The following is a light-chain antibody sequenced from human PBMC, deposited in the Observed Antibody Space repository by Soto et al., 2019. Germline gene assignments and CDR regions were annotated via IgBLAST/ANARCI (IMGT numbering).Light chain of an antibody. CDR3: SSYTTSSTLV. J-gene: IGLJ2*01. Sequence: QSALTQPASVSGSPGQSITISCTGTSNDVGGYNYVSWYQQHPGKAPKLMIYDVSIRPSGVSYRFSGSKSGNTASLTISGLQAEDDADYYCSSYTTSSTLVFGGGTKLTVL. CDR2: DVS. CDR1: SNDVGGYNY. V-gene: IGLV2-14*03.